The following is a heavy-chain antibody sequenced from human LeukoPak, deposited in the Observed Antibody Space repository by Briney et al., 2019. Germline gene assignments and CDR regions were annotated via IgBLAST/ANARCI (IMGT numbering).Heavy chain of an antibody. V-gene: IGHV3-23*01. CDR2: FSATDGSA. D-gene: IGHD6-13*01. J-gene: IGHJ3*01. Sequence: GGSLRLSCTASGFSFNNYAMTWFRQAPGKGLEWVSAFSATDGSAQYAESVEGRFTVSRDNSKNTLFLQMNSLGAEDTAVYYCARAKIAAAGTGAFDVWGQGTLVTVSS. CDR1: GFSFNNYA. CDR3: ARAKIAAAGTGAFDV.